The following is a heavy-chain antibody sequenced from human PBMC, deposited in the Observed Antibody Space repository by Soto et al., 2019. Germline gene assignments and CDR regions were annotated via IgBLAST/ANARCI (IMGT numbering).Heavy chain of an antibody. CDR3: AKDLGDSGSNLWIVWTFDY. D-gene: IGHD1-26*01. J-gene: IGHJ4*02. Sequence: PGGSLRLSCAASGFTFSSYGMHWVRQAPGKGLEWVAVISYDGSNKYYADSVKGRFTISRDNSKNTLYLQMNSLRAEDTAVYYCAKDLGDSGSNLWIVWTFDYWGQGTLVTVSS. CDR1: GFTFSSYG. V-gene: IGHV3-30*18. CDR2: ISYDGSNK.